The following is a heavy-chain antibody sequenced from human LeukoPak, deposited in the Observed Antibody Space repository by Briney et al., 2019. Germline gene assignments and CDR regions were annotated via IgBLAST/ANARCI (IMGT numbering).Heavy chain of an antibody. Sequence: GGSLRLSCVASGFTFSSYWMTWVRQAPGKGLEGVANIKQDASEKYFVDSVKGRFTISRDNAKSSLYLQMSSLRAEDTAVYYCAKGYSSSWFGSSVDYWGQGTLVTVSS. CDR1: GFTFSSYW. CDR2: IKQDASEK. D-gene: IGHD6-13*01. CDR3: AKGYSSSWFGSSVDY. J-gene: IGHJ4*02. V-gene: IGHV3-7*01.